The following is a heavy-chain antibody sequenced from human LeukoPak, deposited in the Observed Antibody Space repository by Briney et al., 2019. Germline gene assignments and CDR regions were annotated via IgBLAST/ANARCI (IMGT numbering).Heavy chain of an antibody. CDR3: ARVWGAIDY. J-gene: IGHJ4*02. D-gene: IGHD1-26*01. V-gene: IGHV1-8*01. CDR2: MNPKSGNT. CDR1: GYTFTNYD. Sequence: ASVKVSCKTSGYTFTNYDINWVRQATGQGLEWMGWMNPKSGNTGPAQRFQGRVTMTRDTSISTAYMELISLRSEDTAVYYCARVWGAIDYWGQGTPVTVSS.